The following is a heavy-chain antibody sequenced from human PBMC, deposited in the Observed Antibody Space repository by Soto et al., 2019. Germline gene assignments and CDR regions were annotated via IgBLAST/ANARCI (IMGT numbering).Heavy chain of an antibody. CDR1: GFTFSSYA. CDR3: ARVRWLQLGYFDY. D-gene: IGHD5-12*01. J-gene: IGHJ4*02. CDR2: ISYDGSNK. V-gene: IGHV3-30-3*01. Sequence: QVQLVESGGGVVQPGRSLRLSCAASGFTFSSYAMHWVRQAPGKGLEWVAVISYDGSNKYYADSVKGRFTISRDNSKNTLYLQMNSLRAEDTAVYYCARVRWLQLGYFDYWGQGTLVTVSS.